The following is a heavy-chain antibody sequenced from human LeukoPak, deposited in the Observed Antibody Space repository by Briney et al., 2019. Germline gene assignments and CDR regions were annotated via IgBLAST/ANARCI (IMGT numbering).Heavy chain of an antibody. CDR1: GFTFSSYG. V-gene: IGHV3-48*01. D-gene: IGHD6-13*01. CDR2: ISSSSTI. Sequence: PGGSLRLSCAASGFTFSSYGMNWVRQAPGKGLEWVSYISSSSTIYYADPVKGRFTISRDNAKNSLYLQMNSLRAEDTAVYYCARASSSSWYFDYWGQGTLVTVSS. J-gene: IGHJ4*02. CDR3: ARASSSSWYFDY.